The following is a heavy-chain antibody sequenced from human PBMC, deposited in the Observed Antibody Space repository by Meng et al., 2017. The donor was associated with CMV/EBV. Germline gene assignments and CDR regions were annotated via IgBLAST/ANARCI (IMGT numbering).Heavy chain of an antibody. Sequence: LSHTCAASGFTFDDYAMHWVRQGPGKGLEWVAGINWQSVGIVYADSVKGRFTISRDNAKDSLDLQMNSLRLEDTAFYYCAKDVSHTVTTGLDYWGQGTLVTVSS. CDR3: AKDVSHTVTTGLDY. V-gene: IGHV3-9*01. CDR2: INWQSVGI. J-gene: IGHJ4*02. D-gene: IGHD4-11*01. CDR1: GFTFDDYA.